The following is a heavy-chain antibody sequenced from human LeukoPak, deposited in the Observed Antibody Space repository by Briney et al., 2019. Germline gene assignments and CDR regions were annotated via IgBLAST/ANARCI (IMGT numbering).Heavy chain of an antibody. CDR1: GGSISGYY. CDR3: ARHVGNSGSGSYLTYFDY. D-gene: IGHD3-10*01. CDR2: VYSSGST. J-gene: IGHJ4*02. V-gene: IGHV4-59*08. Sequence: PSETLSLTCTVSGGSISGYYWTWIRQSPGKGLEWIAYVYSSGSTNYNPSLYSRVTISVDTSKNQFSLKLSSVTAADTAVYYCARHVGNSGSGSYLTYFDYWGQGTLVTVSS.